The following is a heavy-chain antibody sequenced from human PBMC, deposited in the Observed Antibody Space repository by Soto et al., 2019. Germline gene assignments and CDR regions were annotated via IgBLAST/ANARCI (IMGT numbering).Heavy chain of an antibody. CDR2: INPNGGST. V-gene: IGHV1-46*01. CDR1: GYIFIHYY. J-gene: IGHJ4*02. D-gene: IGHD1-26*01. CDR3: ARSLLQGDF. Sequence: QVQLVQSGAEVKKPGASVKVSCKASGYIFIHYYIHWVRQAPGQGLEWMAIINPNGGSTNYAQKFQVRVSVTSDTSTRTVFMELNIRGSDDTAVYFGARSLLQGDFWGQGTRVTVSS.